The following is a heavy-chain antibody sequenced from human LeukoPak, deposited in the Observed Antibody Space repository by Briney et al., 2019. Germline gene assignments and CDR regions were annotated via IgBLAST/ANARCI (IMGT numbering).Heavy chain of an antibody. Sequence: GGSLRLSCAASGFTFSSFSSYWMNWVRQAPGKGLEWVANIKQDGSEKYYVDSVKGRFTISRDNAKNSLYLQMNSLRAEDTAVYYCTTDSGDGYNPRGFWGQGTLVTVSS. D-gene: IGHD5-24*01. CDR1: GFTFSSFSSYW. CDR2: IKQDGSEK. J-gene: IGHJ4*02. CDR3: TTDSGDGYNPRGF. V-gene: IGHV3-7*03.